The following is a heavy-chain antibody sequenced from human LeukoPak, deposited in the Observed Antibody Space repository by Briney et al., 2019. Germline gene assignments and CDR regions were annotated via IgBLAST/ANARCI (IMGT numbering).Heavy chain of an antibody. D-gene: IGHD1-1*01. J-gene: IGHJ5*02. CDR1: GGTFSSYA. Sequence: GSSVKVSCKASGGTFSSYAISWVRQAPGQGLEWMGGIIPIFGTANYAQKFQGRVTITADKSTSTAYTELSSLRSEDTAVYYCARELRQYNWNDRGYNWFDPWGQGTLVTVSS. CDR3: ARELRQYNWNDRGYNWFDP. V-gene: IGHV1-69*06. CDR2: IIPIFGTA.